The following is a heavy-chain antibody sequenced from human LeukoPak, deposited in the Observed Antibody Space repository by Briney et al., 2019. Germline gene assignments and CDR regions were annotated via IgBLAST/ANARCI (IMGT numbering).Heavy chain of an antibody. CDR2: IWYDGSNK. Sequence: GGSLRLSCAASGFTFSSYGMHWVRQAPGKGLEWVAVIWYDGSNKYYADSVKGRFTISRDNSKNTLYLQMNSLRAEDTAVYYCARGQVSTVGQNWFDPWGQGTLVTVSS. D-gene: IGHD4-4*01. V-gene: IGHV3-33*01. J-gene: IGHJ5*02. CDR1: GFTFSSYG. CDR3: ARGQVSTVGQNWFDP.